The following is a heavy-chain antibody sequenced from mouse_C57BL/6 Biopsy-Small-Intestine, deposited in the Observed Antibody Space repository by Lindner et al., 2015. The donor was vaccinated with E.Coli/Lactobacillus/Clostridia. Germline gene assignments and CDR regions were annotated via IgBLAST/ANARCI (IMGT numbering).Heavy chain of an antibody. J-gene: IGHJ4*01. V-gene: IGHV1-42*01. CDR2: INPSTGGT. CDR3: ARSIVARGYYAMDY. Sequence: VQLQESGPELVKPGASVKVSCRASGSSFTGYYMNWVKQSPEKSLEWIGEINPSTGGTTYNQKFKAKATLTVDISSSTAYMQLKSLTSEDSAVYYCARSIVARGYYAMDYWGQGTSVTVSS. CDR1: GSSFTGYY. D-gene: IGHD2-5*01.